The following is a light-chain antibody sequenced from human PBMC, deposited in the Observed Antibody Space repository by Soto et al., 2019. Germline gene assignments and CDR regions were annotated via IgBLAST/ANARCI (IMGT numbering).Light chain of an antibody. CDR3: QVWDSSSDHVV. Sequence: SYELTQPPSVSVAPGKTARITCGGNNIGSKSVHWYQQKPGQAPVLVISYDSDRPSGIPERFSGSNPGSTATLTISRVEAGDEADYYCQVWDSSSDHVVFGGGTKLTVL. CDR1: NIGSKS. V-gene: IGLV3-21*04. J-gene: IGLJ2*01. CDR2: YDS.